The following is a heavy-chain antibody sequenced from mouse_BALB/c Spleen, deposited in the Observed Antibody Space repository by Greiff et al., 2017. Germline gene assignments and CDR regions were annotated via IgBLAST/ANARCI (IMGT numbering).Heavy chain of an antibody. CDR2: ISDGGSYT. V-gene: IGHV5-4*02. J-gene: IGHJ3*01. D-gene: IGHD1-1*02. CDR3: IYGPFAY. CDR1: GFTFSDYY. Sequence: EVKVVESGGGLVKPGGSLKLSCAASGFTFSDYYMYWVRQTPEKRLEWVATISDGGSYTYYPDSVKGRFTISRDNAKNNLYLQMSSLKSEDTAMYYCIYGPFAYWGQGTLVTVSA.